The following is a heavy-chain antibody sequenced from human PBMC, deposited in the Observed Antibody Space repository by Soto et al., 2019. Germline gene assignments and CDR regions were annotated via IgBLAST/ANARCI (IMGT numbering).Heavy chain of an antibody. CDR2: IFYSGNT. Sequence: PSETLSLTCTVSGDSISSGDFYWSWIRQHPGKGLEWIGYIFYSGNTYYNPSLKSRVTISVDTSKNQFSLKLSSVTAADTAVYYCARDRGSLAGFDYWGQGTLVTVSS. CDR1: GDSISSGDFY. D-gene: IGHD3-16*01. V-gene: IGHV4-30-4*08. CDR3: ARDRGSLAGFDY. J-gene: IGHJ4*02.